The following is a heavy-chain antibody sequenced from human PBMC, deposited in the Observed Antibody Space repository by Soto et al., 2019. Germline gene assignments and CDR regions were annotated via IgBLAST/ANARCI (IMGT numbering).Heavy chain of an antibody. J-gene: IGHJ6*02. V-gene: IGHV3-30*18. CDR1: GFTFGSRG. CDR3: AKDLRTTISDYGMDV. CDR2: ISYDETNE. Sequence: PGGSLRLSCVAPGFTFGSRGMHWVRQAPGKGLEWVAVISYDETNEHYVDSVKGRFTISRDNSKSILYLQMNRLRPEDTAVYKCAKDLRTTISDYGMDVWGQGTTVTVSS.